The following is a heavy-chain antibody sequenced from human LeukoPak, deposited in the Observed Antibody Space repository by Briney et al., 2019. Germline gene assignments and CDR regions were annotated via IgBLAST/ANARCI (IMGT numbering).Heavy chain of an antibody. Sequence: GGSLRLSCAASGFTFSSYWMSWVRQAPGKGLEWVANIKQDGSEKYYVDSVKGRFTISRDNAKNSLYLQMNSLRAEDTAVYYCARDKKGIAAAGTGDYWGQGTLVTVSS. CDR1: GFTFSSYW. CDR2: IKQDGSEK. J-gene: IGHJ4*02. V-gene: IGHV3-7*01. D-gene: IGHD6-13*01. CDR3: ARDKKGIAAAGTGDY.